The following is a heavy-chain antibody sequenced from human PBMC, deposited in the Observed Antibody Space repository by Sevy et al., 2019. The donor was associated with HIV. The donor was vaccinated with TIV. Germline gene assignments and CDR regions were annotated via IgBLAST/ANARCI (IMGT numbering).Heavy chain of an antibody. J-gene: IGHJ6*02. Sequence: GGSLRLSCAASGFTFSSYAMSCVRQAPGKGLEWVSAISGSGGSTYYADSVKGRFTISRDNSKNTLYLQMNSLRAEDTDVDYCAKWGRSAAILSFRNGMDVWGQGTPVTVSS. CDR3: AKWGRSAAILSFRNGMDV. V-gene: IGHV3-23*01. CDR1: GFTFSSYA. CDR2: ISGSGGST. D-gene: IGHD7-27*01.